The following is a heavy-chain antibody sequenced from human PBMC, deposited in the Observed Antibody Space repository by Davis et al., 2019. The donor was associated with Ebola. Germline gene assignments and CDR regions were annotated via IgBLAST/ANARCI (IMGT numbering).Heavy chain of an antibody. V-gene: IGHV1-2*04. CDR3: ARGRVFWSGYYSFPDYYYGMDV. Sequence: ASVKVSCKASGYTFTGYYMHWVRQAPGQGLEWMGRINPNSGGTNYAQKFQGWVTMTRDTSISTAYMELSRLRSDDTAVYYCARGRVFWSGYYSFPDYYYGMDVWGQGTTVTVSS. CDR1: GYTFTGYY. D-gene: IGHD3-3*01. CDR2: INPNSGGT. J-gene: IGHJ6*02.